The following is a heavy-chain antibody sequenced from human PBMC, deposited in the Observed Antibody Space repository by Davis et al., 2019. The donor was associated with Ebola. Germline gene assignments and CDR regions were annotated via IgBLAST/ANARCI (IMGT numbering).Heavy chain of an antibody. Sequence: ASVKVSCKATGYNFNHYYVNCVRQAPGQGLEWMGIINPQFGTTTYAQKFQGRITMIRDTSTTTLYMELSSLNSEGTAVYYCAKAFLGGRSHFENWGQGTLVTVSS. V-gene: IGHV1-46*02. J-gene: IGHJ1*01. CDR3: AKAFLGGRSHFEN. CDR1: GYNFNHYY. D-gene: IGHD2/OR15-2a*01. CDR2: INPQFGTT.